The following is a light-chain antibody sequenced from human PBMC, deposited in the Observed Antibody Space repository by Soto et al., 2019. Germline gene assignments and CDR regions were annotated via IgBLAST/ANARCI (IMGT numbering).Light chain of an antibody. CDR1: QSISSW. CDR2: KAY. J-gene: IGKJ1*01. Sequence: DIQMTQSPSTLSASVGDRVTITCRASQSISSWLAWYQQKPGKAPKLLIYKAYTLKSGVQSRFSGSGSGTEFTLTISSLQPDDFATYYCQHYNSYSEAFGQGTKVDIK. CDR3: QHYNSYSEA. V-gene: IGKV1-5*03.